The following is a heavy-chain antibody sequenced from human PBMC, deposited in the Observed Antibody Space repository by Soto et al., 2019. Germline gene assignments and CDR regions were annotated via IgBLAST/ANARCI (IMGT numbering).Heavy chain of an antibody. Sequence: SETLSLTCTVSGCSISSYYWSWIRQPPGKGLEWIGYIYYSGSTNYNPSLKSRVTISVDTSKNQFSLKLSSVTAADTAVYYCARHWDYGDFHFDYWGQGTLVTVSS. CDR1: GCSISSYY. D-gene: IGHD4-17*01. V-gene: IGHV4-59*08. CDR2: IYYSGST. J-gene: IGHJ4*02. CDR3: ARHWDYGDFHFDY.